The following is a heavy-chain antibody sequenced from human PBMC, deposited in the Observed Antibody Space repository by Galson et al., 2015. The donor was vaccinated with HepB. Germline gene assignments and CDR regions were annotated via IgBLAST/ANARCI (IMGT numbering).Heavy chain of an antibody. CDR2: INTYNGDT. V-gene: IGHV1-18*04. D-gene: IGHD3-3*01. CDR3: ARGTYCDS. J-gene: IGHJ5*02. CDR1: GYTFTKYG. Sequence: SVKVSCKASGYTFTKYGISWVRQAPGQGLEWMGWINTYNGDTEYVQKLQGRVTMTTDTFTNTAYMDLTSLTSDDTAVYYCARGTYCDSWGQGTLVTVSS.